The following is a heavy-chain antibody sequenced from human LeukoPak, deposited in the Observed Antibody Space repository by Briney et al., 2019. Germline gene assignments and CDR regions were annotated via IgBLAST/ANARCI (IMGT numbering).Heavy chain of an antibody. CDR1: GGTFSSYA. V-gene: IGHV1-69*04. J-gene: IGHJ4*02. CDR3: ARDQVGFNMIKKPIDY. CDR2: IIPILGIA. Sequence: ASVKVSCKASGGTFSSYAISWVRQAPGQGLEWMGRIIPILGIANYAQKFQGRVTITADKSTSTAYMELSSLRSEDTAVYYCARDQVGFNMIKKPIDYWGQGTLVTVSS. D-gene: IGHD3-22*01.